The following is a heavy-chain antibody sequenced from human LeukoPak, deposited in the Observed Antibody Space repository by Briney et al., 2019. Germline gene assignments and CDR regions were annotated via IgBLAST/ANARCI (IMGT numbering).Heavy chain of an antibody. CDR3: ATQTAFDY. J-gene: IGHJ4*02. D-gene: IGHD1-14*01. CDR2: ILGSGTIT. CDR1: GFTSTNYV. Sequence: GGSLRLSCAASGFTSTNYVMSWVRQAPGKGLEWVSSILGSGTITYYADSVKGRFTISRDNSKNTLYLQVNSLRAEDTAVYYCATQTAFDYWGQGALVTVSS. V-gene: IGHV3-23*01.